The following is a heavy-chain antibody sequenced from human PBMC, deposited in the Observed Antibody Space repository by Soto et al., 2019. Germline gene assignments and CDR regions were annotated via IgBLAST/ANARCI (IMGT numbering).Heavy chain of an antibody. D-gene: IGHD1-26*01. J-gene: IGHJ4*02. CDR1: GYTFTSYG. CDR2: ISGYNGNT. CDR3: ARNARELLLPQN. Sequence: ASVKVSCKASGYTFTSYGISWVRRAPGQGLEWMGWISGYNGNTNYAQKLQGRVTMTTDTSTSTAYMELRSLRSDDTAVYYCARNARELLLPQNWGQGTLVTVSS. V-gene: IGHV1-18*01.